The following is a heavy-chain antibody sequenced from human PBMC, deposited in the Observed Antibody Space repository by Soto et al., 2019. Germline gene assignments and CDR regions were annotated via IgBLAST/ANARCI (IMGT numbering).Heavy chain of an antibody. Sequence: QVQLQESGPGLVKPSQTLSLTCTVSGGSISSGDYYWSWIRQPPGKGLEWIGYIYYSGSTYYNPSLKSRVTISVDTSKNQFSLKLSSVTAADTAVYYCARESPYGSGSYYYGMDVWGQGTTVTVSS. CDR2: IYYSGST. CDR1: GGSISSGDYY. D-gene: IGHD3-10*01. CDR3: ARESPYGSGSYYYGMDV. J-gene: IGHJ6*02. V-gene: IGHV4-30-4*01.